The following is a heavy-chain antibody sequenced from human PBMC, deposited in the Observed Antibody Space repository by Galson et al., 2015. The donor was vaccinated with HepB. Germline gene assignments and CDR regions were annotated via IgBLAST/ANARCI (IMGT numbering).Heavy chain of an antibody. D-gene: IGHD3-3*01. J-gene: IGHJ3*02. Sequence: SLRLSCAASGFTFSSYWMHWVRQAPGKGLVWVSRINSDGSSTSYADSVKGRFTISRDNAKNTLYLQMNSLRAEDTAVYYCASSEYYDFWSGYYFTGKAGDAFDIWGQGTMVTVSS. V-gene: IGHV3-74*01. CDR3: ASSEYYDFWSGYYFTGKAGDAFDI. CDR1: GFTFSSYW. CDR2: INSDGSST.